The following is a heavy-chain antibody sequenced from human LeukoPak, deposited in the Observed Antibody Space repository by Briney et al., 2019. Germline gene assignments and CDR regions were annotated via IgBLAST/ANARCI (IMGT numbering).Heavy chain of an antibody. CDR2: ISAYNGNT. Sequence: GASVKVSCKASGYTFTSYCISWVRQAPGQGLEWMGWISAYNGNTNYAQKLQGRVTMTTDTSTSTAYMELRSLRSDDTAVYYCARAVADHYYYYMDVWGKGTTVTVSS. CDR1: GYTFTSYC. V-gene: IGHV1-18*01. J-gene: IGHJ6*03. D-gene: IGHD6-19*01. CDR3: ARAVADHYYYYMDV.